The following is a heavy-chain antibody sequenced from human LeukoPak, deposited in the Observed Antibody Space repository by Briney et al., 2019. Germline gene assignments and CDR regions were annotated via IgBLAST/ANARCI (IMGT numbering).Heavy chain of an antibody. V-gene: IGHV4-59*01. D-gene: IGHD3-16*02. J-gene: IGHJ3*02. Sequence: SETLSLTCTVSGGSISSYYWSWIRQPPGKGLEWIGYIYYSGSTNYNPSLKSRVTISVDTSKNQFSLKLSSVIAADTAVYYCARDLNGVRAFDIWGQGTMVTVSS. CDR2: IYYSGST. CDR1: GGSISSYY. CDR3: ARDLNGVRAFDI.